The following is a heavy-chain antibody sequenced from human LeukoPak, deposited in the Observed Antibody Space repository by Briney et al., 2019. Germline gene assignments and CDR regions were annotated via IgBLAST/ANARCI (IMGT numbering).Heavy chain of an antibody. D-gene: IGHD3-9*01. CDR3: ARGESDHILAD. J-gene: IGHJ4*02. Sequence: SETLSLTCTVSGGSLSSYYCIWIRQPPGKGLEWIGDTYYSGSTNYNPSLKGRVTISVGTSKSQFSLRLTSVTAADTAVYYCARGESDHILADWGQGTLVTVSS. CDR2: TYYSGST. V-gene: IGHV4-59*01. CDR1: GGSLSSYY.